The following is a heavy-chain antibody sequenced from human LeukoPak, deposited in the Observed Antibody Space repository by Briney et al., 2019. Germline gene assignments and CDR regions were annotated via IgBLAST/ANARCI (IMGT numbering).Heavy chain of an antibody. CDR1: GGSISGYY. CDR2: IYSNGHI. J-gene: IGHJ4*02. V-gene: IGHV4-4*07. D-gene: IGHD2-2*01. CDR3: ARGRPSAPVDFVEVSAVTTYYFDY. Sequence: SETLSLTCTVSGGSISGYYWNWIRQAAGKGLEWVGRIYSNGHIDHNASLKSRVAMSVDTSTNLFSLKLNSLIAADTAVYYCARGRPSAPVDFVEVSAVTTYYFDYWGQGTLVTVSS.